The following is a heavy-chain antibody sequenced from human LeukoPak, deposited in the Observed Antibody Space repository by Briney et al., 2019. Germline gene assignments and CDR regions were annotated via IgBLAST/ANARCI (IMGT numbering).Heavy chain of an antibody. CDR2: IKQDGSEK. CDR3: AKDTASSWWYFDL. CDR1: GFTFSSYW. V-gene: IGHV3-7*03. J-gene: IGHJ2*01. D-gene: IGHD5-18*01. Sequence: GGSLRLSCAASGFTFSSYWMNWVRQAPGKGLEWVANIKQDGSEKYYVDSVKGRFTISRDNSKNTLYLQMNSLGAEDTAVYYCAKDTASSWWYFDLWGRGTPVTVSS.